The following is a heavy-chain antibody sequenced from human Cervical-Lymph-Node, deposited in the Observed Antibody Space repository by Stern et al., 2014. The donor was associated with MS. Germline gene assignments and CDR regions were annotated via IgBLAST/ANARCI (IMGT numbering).Heavy chain of an antibody. CDR1: GYTFTSYG. CDR2: IRAYNGNT. D-gene: IGHD3-10*01. J-gene: IGHJ6*02. V-gene: IGHV1-18*01. Sequence: VQLVESGAEVKKPGASVKVSCKASGYTFTSYGISWVRQAPGQGLEWMGWIRAYNGNTNYAQKIQGRVTMTTDTSTSTAYMELRSLRSDDTAVYYCARDTLLGSEWFGALRRYGMDVWGQGTTVTVSS. CDR3: ARDTLLGSEWFGALRRYGMDV.